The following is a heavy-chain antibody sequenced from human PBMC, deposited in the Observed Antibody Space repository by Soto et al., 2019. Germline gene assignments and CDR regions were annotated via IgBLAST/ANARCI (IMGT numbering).Heavy chain of an antibody. CDR3: ARVGCSGGSCYHP. D-gene: IGHD2-15*01. V-gene: IGHV1-69*12. CDR2: IIPIFGTA. CDR1: GGTFSSYA. J-gene: IGHJ5*02. Sequence: QVQLVQSGAEVKKPGSSVKVSCKASGGTFSSYAISWVRQAPGQGLEWMGGIIPIFGTANYAQKFQGRVTITADESTNTAYMELRSLRSEDTAVYCCARVGCSGGSCYHPWGQGTLVTVSS.